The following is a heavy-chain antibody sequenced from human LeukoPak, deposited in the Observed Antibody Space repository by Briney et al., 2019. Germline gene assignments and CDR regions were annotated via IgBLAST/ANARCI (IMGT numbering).Heavy chain of an antibody. CDR1: GSTFSSHT. V-gene: IGHV3-48*01. CDR2: ISSTSSVI. CDR3: AARSYCSSTSCYLSFYYYYMDV. Sequence: GGSLRLSCAASGSTFSSHTMNWVRQAPGKGLEWVSYISSTSSVIYYADSVKGRFTISRDNSKNTLYLQMNSLRAEDTAVYYCAARSYCSSTSCYLSFYYYYMDVWGKGTTVTVSS. J-gene: IGHJ6*03. D-gene: IGHD2-2*01.